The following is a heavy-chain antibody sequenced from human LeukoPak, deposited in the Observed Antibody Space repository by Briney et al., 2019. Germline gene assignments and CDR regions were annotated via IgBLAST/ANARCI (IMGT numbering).Heavy chain of an antibody. Sequence: GASVKVSCKASGYTFTSYGIGWVRQAPGQGLEWMGWISAYNGNTNYAQKLQGRVTMTTDTSTSIAYMELRSLRSDDTAVYYWARDAVGRRSYYYYYMGVWGKGTTVTVSS. CDR1: GYTFTSYG. V-gene: IGHV1-18*01. J-gene: IGHJ6*03. CDR3: ARDAVGRRSYYYYYMGV. D-gene: IGHD1-26*01. CDR2: ISAYNGNT.